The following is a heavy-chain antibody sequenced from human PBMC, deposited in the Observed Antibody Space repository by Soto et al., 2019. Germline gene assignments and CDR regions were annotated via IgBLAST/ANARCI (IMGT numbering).Heavy chain of an antibody. D-gene: IGHD5-18*01. Sequence: QVQLVQSGAEVKKPGSSVTVSCKTSGGTFSKDAINWVRQAPGQGLEWMGLLIPVFGSPIYVQKFQGRIRITADESTSTACMDLSSIRSEDTAVYYCTRVLGYTFEPGKTRYYAMDVWGQGTTVSVYS. J-gene: IGHJ6*02. CDR1: GGTFSKDA. CDR2: LIPVFGSP. CDR3: TRVLGYTFEPGKTRYYAMDV. V-gene: IGHV1-69*01.